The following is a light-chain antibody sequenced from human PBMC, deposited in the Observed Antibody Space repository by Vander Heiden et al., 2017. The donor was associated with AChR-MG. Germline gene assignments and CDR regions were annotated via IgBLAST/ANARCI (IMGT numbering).Light chain of an antibody. V-gene: IGLV1-40*01. Sequence: QSVLTQPPSVSGAPGQRVPLSFTGSSSNIGAGYDVHWYQQRPGTAPKLLIYGNSNRPSGVPDRFSGSKSGTSASLAITGLQAEDEADYYCQSYDSSLSGYVFGTGTKVTVL. CDR3: QSYDSSLSGYV. J-gene: IGLJ1*01. CDR2: GNS. CDR1: SSNIGAGYD.